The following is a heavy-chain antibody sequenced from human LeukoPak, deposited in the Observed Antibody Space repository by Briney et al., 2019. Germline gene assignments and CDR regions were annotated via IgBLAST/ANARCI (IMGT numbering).Heavy chain of an antibody. CDR2: IYTSGST. J-gene: IGHJ5*02. D-gene: IGHD3-3*01. V-gene: IGHV4-4*07. CDR1: GGSISSYY. CDR3: ARSDPPYYDFWSGYQTYNWFDP. Sequence: PSETLSLTCTVSGGSISSYYWSWIRQPAGKGLEWIGHIYTSGSTNYNPSLKSRVTMSVDTSKNQFSLKLSSVTAADTAVYYCARSDPPYYDFWSGYQTYNWFDPWGQGTLVTVSS.